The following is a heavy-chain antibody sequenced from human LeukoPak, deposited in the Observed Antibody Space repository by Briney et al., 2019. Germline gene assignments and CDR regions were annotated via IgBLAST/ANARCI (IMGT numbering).Heavy chain of an antibody. CDR1: GYTFTSYG. D-gene: IGHD3-22*01. J-gene: IGHJ4*02. Sequence: ASVKVSCKASGYTFTSYGISWVRQAPGQGLEWMGWTSAYNGNTNYAQKLQGRVTMTTDTSTSTAYMELRSLRSDDTAVYYCARVPNYYDSSGYYRFDYWGQGTLVTVSS. CDR2: TSAYNGNT. V-gene: IGHV1-18*01. CDR3: ARVPNYYDSSGYYRFDY.